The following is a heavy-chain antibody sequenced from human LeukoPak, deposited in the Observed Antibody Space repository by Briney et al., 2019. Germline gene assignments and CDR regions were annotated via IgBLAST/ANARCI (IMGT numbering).Heavy chain of an antibody. CDR2: IWYDGSNK. Sequence: QPGRSLRLSCAASGFTFSSYGMHWVRQAPGKGLERVAVIWYDGSNKYYADSVKGRFTISRDNSKNTLYLQMNSLRAEDTAVYYCARDQDIVVVPAADVWFDPWGQGTLVTVSS. CDR1: GFTFSSYG. J-gene: IGHJ5*02. D-gene: IGHD2-2*01. CDR3: ARDQDIVVVPAADVWFDP. V-gene: IGHV3-33*01.